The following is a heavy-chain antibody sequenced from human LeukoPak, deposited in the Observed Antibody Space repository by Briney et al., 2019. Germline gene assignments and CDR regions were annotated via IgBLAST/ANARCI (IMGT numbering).Heavy chain of an antibody. Sequence: SETLSLTCAVYGGSFSGYYWSWIRQPPGKGLEWIGEINHSGSTNYNPSLKSRVTISVDTSKNQFSLKLSSVTAADTAVYYCARGRSIAAAGDLDNYFDYWGQGTLVTVSS. J-gene: IGHJ4*02. CDR2: INHSGST. CDR3: ARGRSIAAAGDLDNYFDY. V-gene: IGHV4-34*01. CDR1: GGSFSGYY. D-gene: IGHD6-13*01.